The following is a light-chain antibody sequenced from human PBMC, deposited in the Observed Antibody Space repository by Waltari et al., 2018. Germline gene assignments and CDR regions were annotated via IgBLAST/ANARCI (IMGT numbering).Light chain of an antibody. J-gene: IGKJ1*01. V-gene: IGKV1-5*03. Sequence: DIQMTQSPSTLSAFVGYRVTITCRASQSISNFLAWYQQKPGEAPKVLISQATNLKSGVPSRFSGSVAGTDFTLTITSLHPDDFATYYCQQYYFHWTFGQGTKVEV. CDR2: QAT. CDR3: QQYYFHWT. CDR1: QSISNF.